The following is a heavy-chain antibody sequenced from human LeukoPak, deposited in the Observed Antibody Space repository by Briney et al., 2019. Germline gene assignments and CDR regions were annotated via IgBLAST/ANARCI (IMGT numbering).Heavy chain of an antibody. CDR2: INPSGGST. J-gene: IGHJ4*01. Sequence: AASVKVSCKASGYTFTSYYMHWVRQAPGQGLEWMGIINPSGGSTSYAQKFQGRVTMTRDTSTSTVYMELSSLRSEDTAVYYCARNFAPFRTTAPRGTVFDYWGQEPWSPSPQ. D-gene: IGHD2/OR15-2a*01. V-gene: IGHV1-46*01. CDR1: GYTFTSYY. CDR3: ARNFAPFRTTAPRGTVFDY.